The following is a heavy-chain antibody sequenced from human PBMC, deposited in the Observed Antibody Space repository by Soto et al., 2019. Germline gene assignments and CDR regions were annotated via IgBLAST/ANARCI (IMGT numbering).Heavy chain of an antibody. CDR2: ISAYNGNT. Sequence: ASVKVSCKASGYTFTSYGISWVRQAPGQGLEWMGWISAYNGNTNYAQKLQGRVTMTTDTSTSTAYMELRSLRSDDTAVYYCARDQPYYDFWSGYYEGYYYYGMDVWGQGTTVTVS. CDR3: ARDQPYYDFWSGYYEGYYYYGMDV. CDR1: GYTFTSYG. J-gene: IGHJ6*02. D-gene: IGHD3-3*01. V-gene: IGHV1-18*01.